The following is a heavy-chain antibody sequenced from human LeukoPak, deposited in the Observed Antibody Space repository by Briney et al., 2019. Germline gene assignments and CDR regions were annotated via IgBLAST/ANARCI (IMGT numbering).Heavy chain of an antibody. CDR3: AGSSGYSSGWRVDY. D-gene: IGHD6-19*01. J-gene: IGHJ4*02. V-gene: IGHV4-61*02. CDR1: GGSISSGIYY. CDR2: IYTSGST. Sequence: TLSLTCTVSGGSISSGIYYWSWIRQPAGKGLEWIGRIYTSGSTNYNPSLKSRVTISVDTSKNQFSLKLSSVTAADTAVYYCAGSSGYSSGWRVDYWGQGTLVTVSS.